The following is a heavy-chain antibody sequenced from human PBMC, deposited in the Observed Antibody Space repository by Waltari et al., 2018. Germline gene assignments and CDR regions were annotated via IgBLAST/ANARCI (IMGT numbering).Heavy chain of an antibody. CDR3: TSYCSGGSCYFDY. CDR2: IRSKAYGGTT. Sequence: EVQLVESGGGLVQPGRSLRLSCTASGFTFGAYAMSWFRQAPGKGLEWVGFIRSKAYGGTTEYAASVKGRFTISRDDSKSIAYLQMNSLKTEDTAVYYCTSYCSGGSCYFDYWGQGTLVTSPQ. CDR1: GFTFGAYA. D-gene: IGHD2-15*01. J-gene: IGHJ4*02. V-gene: IGHV3-49*03.